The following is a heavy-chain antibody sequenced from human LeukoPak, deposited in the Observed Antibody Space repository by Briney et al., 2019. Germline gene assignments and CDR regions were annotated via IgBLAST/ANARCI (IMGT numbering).Heavy chain of an antibody. D-gene: IGHD5-24*01. Sequence: PSETLSLTCAVYGGPFSGYYWSWIRQPPGKGLEWIGEINHSGSTNYNPSLKSRVTISVDTSKNQFSLKLSSVTAADTAVYYCASRRDGYNQGAFDIWGQGTMVTVSS. V-gene: IGHV4-34*01. CDR1: GGPFSGYY. CDR2: INHSGST. CDR3: ASRRDGYNQGAFDI. J-gene: IGHJ3*02.